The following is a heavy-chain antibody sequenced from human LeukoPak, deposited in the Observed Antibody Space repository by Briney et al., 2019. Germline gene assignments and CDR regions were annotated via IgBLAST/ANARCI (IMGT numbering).Heavy chain of an antibody. J-gene: IGHJ4*02. CDR3: ARRGQRWGYYDSSGYFY. CDR2: IYPGDSDT. Sequence: GESLKISCKGSGYSFTSYWIGWVRQMPGKGLEWMGIIYPGDSDTRNSPSFQGQVTISADKSISTAYLQWSSLKASDTAMYYCARRGQRWGYYDSSGYFYWGQGTLVTVSS. V-gene: IGHV5-51*01. CDR1: GYSFTSYW. D-gene: IGHD3-22*01.